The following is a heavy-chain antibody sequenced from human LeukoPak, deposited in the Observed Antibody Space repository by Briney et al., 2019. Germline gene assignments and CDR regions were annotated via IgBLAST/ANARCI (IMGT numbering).Heavy chain of an antibody. Sequence: PGGSLRLSCAASGFTFISYSMTWVRQAPGKGLEWISVISGSGGSTYYAGSVKGRFTISRDDSKNTLYLQMNSLRAEDTAVYYCARAGDYYDSRVGYYYYGMDVWGQGTTVTVSS. D-gene: IGHD3-22*01. CDR2: ISGSGGST. CDR1: GFTFISYS. V-gene: IGHV3-23*01. CDR3: ARAGDYYDSRVGYYYYGMDV. J-gene: IGHJ6*02.